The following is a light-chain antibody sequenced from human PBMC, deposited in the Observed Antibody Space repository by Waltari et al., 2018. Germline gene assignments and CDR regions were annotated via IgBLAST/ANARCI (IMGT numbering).Light chain of an antibody. J-gene: IGLJ2*01. CDR2: GKE. CDR1: SLRTSY. CDR3: SSRNGRANQVV. Sequence: SSELTQDPAVSVALGQTIRITCQGDSLRTSYASWYQGKPGQAPVLVRFGKEKRTSGVPYRFSGHTSETTSSLTITGAQAEDEADYYCSSRNGRANQVVFAGGTKVTVL. V-gene: IGLV3-19*01.